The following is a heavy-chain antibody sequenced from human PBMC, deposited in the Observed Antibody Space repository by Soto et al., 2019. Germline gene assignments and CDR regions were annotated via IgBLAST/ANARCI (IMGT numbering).Heavy chain of an antibody. CDR3: ARDPGYRSDY. CDR2: ISAYNGNT. D-gene: IGHD6-13*01. CDR1: GYTFTSFG. Sequence: ASVKVSCKTSGYTFTSFGIAWVRQAPGQGLEWMGWISAYNGNTNYAQKLQGRVTMTTDTSTSTAYMELRSLRSDDTAVYYCARDPGYRSDYSGQGTLVTVSS. V-gene: IGHV1-18*01. J-gene: IGHJ4*02.